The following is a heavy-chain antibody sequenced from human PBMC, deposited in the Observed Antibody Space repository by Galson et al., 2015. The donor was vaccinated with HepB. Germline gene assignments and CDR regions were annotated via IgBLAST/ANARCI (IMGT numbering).Heavy chain of an antibody. V-gene: IGHV1-18*01. CDR2: ISAYNGNT. J-gene: IGHJ3*02. D-gene: IGHD3-22*01. Sequence: SVKVSCKASGYTFTSYGISWVRQAPGQGLEWMGWISAYNGNTNYAQKLQGRVTMTTDTSTSTAYMELRSLRSDDTAVYYCARAPYYYDSSGYLFFDAFDIWGQGTMVTVSS. CDR1: GYTFTSYG. CDR3: ARAPYYYDSSGYLFFDAFDI.